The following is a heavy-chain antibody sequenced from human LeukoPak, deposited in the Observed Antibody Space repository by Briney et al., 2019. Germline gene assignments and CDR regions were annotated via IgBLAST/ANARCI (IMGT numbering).Heavy chain of an antibody. D-gene: IGHD3-22*01. CDR3: ARGRNYYDSSDYYEGDAFDI. J-gene: IGHJ3*02. CDR2: ISAYNGNT. V-gene: IGHV1-18*01. CDR1: GYTFTSYG. Sequence: ASVKVSCKASGYTFTSYGISWVRQAPGQGLEWRGWISAYNGNTNYAQKLQGRVTMTPDTSTSTAYMELRSLRSEVTAVYYCARGRNYYDSSDYYEGDAFDIWGQGTMVTVSS.